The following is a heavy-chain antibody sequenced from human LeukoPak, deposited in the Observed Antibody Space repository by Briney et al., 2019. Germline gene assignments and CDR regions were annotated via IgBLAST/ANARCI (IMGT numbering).Heavy chain of an antibody. J-gene: IGHJ4*02. CDR1: GFTFSSYG. CDR2: IRYDGSNK. D-gene: IGHD1-7*01. Sequence: GGSLRLSCVASGFTFSSYGMHWVRQAPGKGLEWVAFIRYDGSNKIYTDSVKGRFTISRDNPKNTLYLQMNSLRAEDTAVYYCAKRNSDFDYWGQGTLVTVSS. V-gene: IGHV3-30*02. CDR3: AKRNSDFDY.